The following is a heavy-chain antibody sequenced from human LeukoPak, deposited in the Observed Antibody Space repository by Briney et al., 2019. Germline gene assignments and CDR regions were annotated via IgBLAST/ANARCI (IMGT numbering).Heavy chain of an antibody. CDR2: INPSGGST. Sequence: GASVKVSCKASGYTFTSYYMHWVRQAPGQGLEWMGIINPSGGSTSYAQKFQGRVTMTRDTSTSTVYMELSSLRSEDTAVYYCARGEVLRFLGGDGMDVWGQGTTVTVSS. CDR3: ARGEVLRFLGGDGMDV. J-gene: IGHJ6*02. D-gene: IGHD3-3*01. V-gene: IGHV1-46*01. CDR1: GYTFTSYY.